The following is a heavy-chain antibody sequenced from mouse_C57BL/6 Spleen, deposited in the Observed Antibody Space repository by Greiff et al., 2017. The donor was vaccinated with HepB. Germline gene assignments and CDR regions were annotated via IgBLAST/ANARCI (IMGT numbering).Heavy chain of an antibody. CDR1: GYTFTSYW. CDR3: ARGGEGAGPFAY. Sequence: VQLQQSGAELVKPGASVKLSCKASGYTFTSYWIPWVKQRPGQGLEWIGDIYPGSGSTNYNEKFKGKVTLTVDTSSSTAYMQLSSLTSEDSAVYYCARGGEGAGPFAYWGQGTLVTVSA. V-gene: IGHV1-55*01. J-gene: IGHJ3*01. D-gene: IGHD3-2*02. CDR2: IYPGSGST.